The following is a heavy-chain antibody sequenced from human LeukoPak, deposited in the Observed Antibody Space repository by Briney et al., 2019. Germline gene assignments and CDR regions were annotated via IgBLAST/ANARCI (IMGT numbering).Heavy chain of an antibody. CDR1: GFTVSSNH. CDR2: IYSGGST. CDR3: AKETAVVNYYDSSGYSYYFDY. J-gene: IGHJ4*02. D-gene: IGHD3-22*01. V-gene: IGHV3-53*01. Sequence: GGSLRLSCAASGFTVSSNHMSWVRQAPGKGLEWVSVIYSGGSTYYADSVKGRFTISRDNSKNTLYLQMNSLRAEDTAVYYCAKETAVVNYYDSSGYSYYFDYWGQGTLVTVSS.